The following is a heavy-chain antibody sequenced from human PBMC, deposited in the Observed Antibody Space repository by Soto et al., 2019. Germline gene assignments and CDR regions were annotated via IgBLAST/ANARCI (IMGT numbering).Heavy chain of an antibody. CDR2: IWYDGSNK. CDR3: ARESLSYYDSSGYPDAFDI. Sequence: GGSLRLSCAASGFAFSSYGMHWVRQAPGKGLEWVAVIWYDGSNKYYADSVKGRFTISRDNSKNTLYLQMNSLRAEDTAVYYCARESLSYYDSSGYPDAFDIWGQGTMVTVSS. D-gene: IGHD3-22*01. J-gene: IGHJ3*02. V-gene: IGHV3-33*01. CDR1: GFAFSSYG.